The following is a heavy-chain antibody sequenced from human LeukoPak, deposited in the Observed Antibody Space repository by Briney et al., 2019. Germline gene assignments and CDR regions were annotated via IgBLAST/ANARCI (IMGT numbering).Heavy chain of an antibody. J-gene: IGHJ3*02. CDR1: GFTFSSYA. Sequence: GGSLRLSCAASGFTFSSYAMSWVRQAPGKGLEWVSVISGSGGSTYYADSVKGRFTISRDNSKNTLYLQMNSLRAEDTAVYYCAKTFYDYVWGSYRPGAFDIWGQGTMVTVSS. CDR2: ISGSGGST. D-gene: IGHD3-16*02. V-gene: IGHV3-23*01. CDR3: AKTFYDYVWGSYRPGAFDI.